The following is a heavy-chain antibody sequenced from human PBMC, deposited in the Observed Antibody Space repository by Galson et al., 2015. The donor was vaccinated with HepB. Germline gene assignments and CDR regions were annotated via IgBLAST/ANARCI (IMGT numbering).Heavy chain of an antibody. J-gene: IGHJ5*02. D-gene: IGHD2-2*01. CDR3: AKDITGIVVVPAAMLPGS. V-gene: IGHV3-30*18. CDR1: GFTFSSYG. CDR2: ISYDGSNK. Sequence: SLRLSCAASGFTFSSYGMHWVRQAPGKGLEWVAVISYDGSNKYYADSVKGRFTISRDNSKNTLYLQMNSLRAEDTAEYYCAKDITGIVVVPAAMLPGSWGQGTLVTVSS.